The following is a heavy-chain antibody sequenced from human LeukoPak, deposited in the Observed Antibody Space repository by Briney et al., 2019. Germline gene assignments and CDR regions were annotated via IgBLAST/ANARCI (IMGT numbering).Heavy chain of an antibody. V-gene: IGHV3-30*02. D-gene: IGHD6-6*01. J-gene: IGHJ4*02. CDR3: ARPQSPGQQLVPGFDY. CDR2: IRYDGSNK. CDR1: GFTFSSYG. Sequence: GGFLRLACAASGFTFSSYGMHWVRQAPGKGLEWVAFIRYDGSNKYYADSVKGRFTISRDNSKNTLYLQMNSLRAEDTAVYYCARPQSPGQQLVPGFDYWGQGTLVTVSS.